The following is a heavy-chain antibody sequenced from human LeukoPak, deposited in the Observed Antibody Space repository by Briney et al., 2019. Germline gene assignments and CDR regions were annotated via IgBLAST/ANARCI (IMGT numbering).Heavy chain of an antibody. V-gene: IGHV3-53*04. J-gene: IGHJ6*02. D-gene: IGHD3-10*01. Sequence: GGSLRLSCAASGFTFSSYSMNWVRQAPGKGLEWGSVIYSGGNTFYADSVKGRFTISRHISKNTLYLQMNSLRAEDTAVYYCASTLWFGGTYGMDVWGQGTTVTVSS. CDR2: IYSGGNT. CDR3: ASTLWFGGTYGMDV. CDR1: GFTFSSYS.